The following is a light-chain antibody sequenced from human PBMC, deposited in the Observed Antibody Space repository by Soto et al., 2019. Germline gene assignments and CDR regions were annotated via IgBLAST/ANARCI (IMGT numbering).Light chain of an antibody. J-gene: IGLJ2*01. CDR3: CSYAGSYTFG. CDR1: SSDVGGYNY. Sequence: QSALTQPRSVSGSPGQSVTISCTGTSSDVGGYNYVSWYQQHPGKAPKLMIYDVSKRPSGVPDRFSGSKSGATASLTISGLQVEDEADYYCCSYAGSYTFGFGGGTKLTVL. V-gene: IGLV2-11*01. CDR2: DVS.